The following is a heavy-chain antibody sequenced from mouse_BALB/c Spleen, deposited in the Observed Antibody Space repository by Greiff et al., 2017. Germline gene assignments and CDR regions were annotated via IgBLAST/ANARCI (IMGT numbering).Heavy chain of an antibody. CDR2: ISSGSSTI. V-gene: IGHV5-17*02. Sequence: EVQGVESGGGLVQPGGSRKLSCAASGFTFSSFGMHWVRQAPEKGLEWVAYISSGSSTIYYADTVKGRFTISRDNPKNTLFLQMTSLRSEDTAMYYCARWLGAMDYWGQGTSVTVSS. CDR1: GFTFSSFG. J-gene: IGHJ4*01. CDR3: ARWLGAMDY. D-gene: IGHD4-1*01.